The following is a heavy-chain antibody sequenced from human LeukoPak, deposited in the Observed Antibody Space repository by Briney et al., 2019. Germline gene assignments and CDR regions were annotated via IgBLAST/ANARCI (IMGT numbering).Heavy chain of an antibody. V-gene: IGHV4-59*01. Sequence: SETLSLTCTVSGVSISSYYWSWIRQPPGKGLEWIGYIYYSGSTNYNPSLKSRVTISVDTSKKQFSLKLSSVTAADTAVYYCARSLPAAGSRDWFDPWGQGTLVTVSS. J-gene: IGHJ5*02. D-gene: IGHD2-2*01. CDR3: ARSLPAAGSRDWFDP. CDR1: GVSISSYY. CDR2: IYYSGST.